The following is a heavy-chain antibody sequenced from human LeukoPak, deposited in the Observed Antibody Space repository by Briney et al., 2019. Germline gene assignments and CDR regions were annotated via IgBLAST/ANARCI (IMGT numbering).Heavy chain of an antibody. CDR1: GGSISSYY. V-gene: IGHV4-59*08. CDR3: ATGYCSSTSYAFDI. J-gene: IGHJ3*02. CDR2: IYYSGST. D-gene: IGHD2-2*01. Sequence: SETLSLTCTVSGGSISSYYWSWIRQPPGKGLEWIGYIYYSGSTNYNPSLKSRVTISVDTSKNQFSLKLSSVTAADTAVYYCATGYCSSTSYAFDIWGQGTMVTVSS.